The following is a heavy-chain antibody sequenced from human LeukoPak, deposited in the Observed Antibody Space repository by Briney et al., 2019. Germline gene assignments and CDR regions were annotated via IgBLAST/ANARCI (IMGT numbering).Heavy chain of an antibody. J-gene: IGHJ5*02. CDR3: ARGYAGWFDP. Sequence: PGGSLRLSCAASGFTFSSYDMHWVRQATGKGLEWVSAIGTAGDTYYPGSVKGRFTISRENAKNSLYLQMNSLSVGDTAVYYCARGYAGWFDPWGQGTLVTVSS. CDR1: GFTFSSYD. D-gene: IGHD2-2*01. CDR2: IGTAGDT. V-gene: IGHV3-13*01.